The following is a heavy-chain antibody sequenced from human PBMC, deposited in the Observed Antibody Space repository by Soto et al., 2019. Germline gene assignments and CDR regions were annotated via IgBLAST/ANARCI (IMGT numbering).Heavy chain of an antibody. Sequence: PSETLSLTCTVSGGSISSYYWSWIRQPPGKGLEWIGYIYYSGSTNYNPSLKSRVTISVDTSKNQFSLKLSSVTAADTAVYYCARGGYYDSSGYYYFDFDTWGQGTMVT. CDR2: IYYSGST. J-gene: IGHJ3*02. CDR3: ARGGYYDSSGYYYFDFDT. V-gene: IGHV4-59*01. CDR1: GGSISSYY. D-gene: IGHD3-22*01.